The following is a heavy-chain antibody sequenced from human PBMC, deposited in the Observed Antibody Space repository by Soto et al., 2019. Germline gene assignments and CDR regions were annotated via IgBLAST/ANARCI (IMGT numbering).Heavy chain of an antibody. CDR1: GGTFSSYT. CDR2: IIPILGIA. D-gene: IGHD2-2*03. CDR3: ARDRSRMDIVLVPADQ. V-gene: IGHV1-69*04. Sequence: SVKVSCKASGGTFSSYTISWVRQAPGQGLEWMGRIIPILGIANYAQKFQGRVTITADKSTSTAYMELSSLRSEDTAVYYCARDRSRMDIVLVPADQWGQGTLVTVYS. J-gene: IGHJ1*01.